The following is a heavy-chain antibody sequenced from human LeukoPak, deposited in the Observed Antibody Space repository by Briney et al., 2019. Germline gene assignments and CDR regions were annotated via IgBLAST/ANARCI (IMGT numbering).Heavy chain of an antibody. CDR1: GYTFTGYY. J-gene: IGHJ4*02. Sequence: ASVKVSCKASGYTFTGYYMHWVRQAPGQGLEWVGWINPNSGGTNYAQKFQGRVTMTRDTSISTAYMELSRLRSDDTAVYYCASTYSSSWYVDYWGQGTLVTVSS. CDR3: ASTYSSSWYVDY. D-gene: IGHD6-13*01. CDR2: INPNSGGT. V-gene: IGHV1-2*02.